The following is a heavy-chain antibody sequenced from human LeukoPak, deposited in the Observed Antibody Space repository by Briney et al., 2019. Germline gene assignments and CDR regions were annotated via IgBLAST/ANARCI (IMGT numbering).Heavy chain of an antibody. D-gene: IGHD4-11*01. J-gene: IGHJ4*02. CDR3: ARGMDDFTVTTTPLDY. Sequence: ASVKVSCKASGATFSSFLITWVRQAPGQGPEWMGGIIPFVGIADYAQKFQGRVTITADESTSTAYMELSSLRSEDTAVYYCARGMDDFTVTTTPLDYWGQGTLVTVSS. V-gene: IGHV1-69*10. CDR1: GATFSSFL. CDR2: IIPFVGIA.